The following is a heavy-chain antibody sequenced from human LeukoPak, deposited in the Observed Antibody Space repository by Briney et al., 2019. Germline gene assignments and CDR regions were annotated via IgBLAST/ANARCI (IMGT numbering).Heavy chain of an antibody. D-gene: IGHD2-21*02. CDR3: AKTTGTARPPDCGGDCYSKWFDP. CDR2: ISGSGGST. CDR1: GLTFSSYA. V-gene: IGHV3-23*01. J-gene: IGHJ5*02. Sequence: GGSLRLSCAASGLTFSSYAMSWVRQAPGKGLEWVSAISGSGGSTYYADSVKGRFTISRDNSKNTLYLQMNSLRADDTAVYYCAKTTGTARPPDCGGDCYSKWFDPWGQGTLVTVSS.